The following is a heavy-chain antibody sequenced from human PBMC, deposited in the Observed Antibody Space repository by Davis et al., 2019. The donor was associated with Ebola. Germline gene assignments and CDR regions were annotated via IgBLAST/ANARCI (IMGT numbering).Heavy chain of an antibody. D-gene: IGHD4-11*01. CDR2: ISFDGGSK. V-gene: IGHV3-30*14. CDR3: PVGHYSSPNG. CDR1: GFNFNNYA. J-gene: IGHJ4*02. Sequence: GESLKISCAASGFNFNNYAMHWVRQAPGMGLEWVALISFDGGSKYYADSVRGRFTISRDISKNTFYLQMDNLRAEDTAVYYCPVGHYSSPNGWGQGVLVTVSS.